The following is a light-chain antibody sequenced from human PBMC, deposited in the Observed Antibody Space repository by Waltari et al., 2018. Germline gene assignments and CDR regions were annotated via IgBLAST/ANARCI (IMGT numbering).Light chain of an antibody. CDR3: QAWDRGTWV. V-gene: IGLV3-1*01. CDR1: ELGDKY. CDR2: QDT. Sequence: SYELTQPPSVSVSPGQTASITCSGDELGDKYACWYQQKPGQSPVLVIYQDTKRPSGIRERFAGSSSGNTATLTVRGTQAMDEADYYCQAWDRGTWVFGGGTKLTVL. J-gene: IGLJ3*02.